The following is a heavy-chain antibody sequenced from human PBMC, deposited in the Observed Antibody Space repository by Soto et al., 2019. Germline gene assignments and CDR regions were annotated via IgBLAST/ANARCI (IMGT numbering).Heavy chain of an antibody. D-gene: IGHD1-26*01. Sequence: QVQLQESGPGLVKPSETLSLTCTVSGGSISSYYWSWIRQPPGKGLEWIGYIYYSGRTNYNPSLKSRVTISVDTSKNQFSLKLSSVTAADTAVYYCARVGWELPTYGMDVWGQGTTVTVSS. J-gene: IGHJ6*02. V-gene: IGHV4-59*01. CDR1: GGSISSYY. CDR2: IYYSGRT. CDR3: ARVGWELPTYGMDV.